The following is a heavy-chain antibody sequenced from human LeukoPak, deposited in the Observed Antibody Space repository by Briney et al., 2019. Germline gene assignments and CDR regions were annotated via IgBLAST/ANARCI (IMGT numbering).Heavy chain of an antibody. Sequence: GASVKVSCKASGGTFSSYAISWVRQAPGQGLEGMGRIIPILGIANYAQKFQGRVTITADKSTSTAYMELSSLRSEDTAVYYCARDKIAAAGNFDYWGQGTLVTVSS. D-gene: IGHD6-13*01. CDR2: IIPILGIA. CDR3: ARDKIAAAGNFDY. V-gene: IGHV1-69*04. CDR1: GGTFSSYA. J-gene: IGHJ4*02.